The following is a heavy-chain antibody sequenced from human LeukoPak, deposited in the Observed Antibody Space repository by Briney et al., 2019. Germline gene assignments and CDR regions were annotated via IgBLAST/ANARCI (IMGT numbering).Heavy chain of an antibody. CDR3: ARGRSGSSPVLDYYMDV. D-gene: IGHD6-19*01. CDR2: ISDNGSLK. J-gene: IGHJ6*03. CDR1: GFNFNYYP. V-gene: IGHV3-30*14. Sequence: GGSLRLSCAASGFNFNYYPVHWVRQAPGKGLVWVAFISDNGSLKYYADSVKGRFTISRGNSKNTLYLQMNSLRGDDTAVYYCARGRSGSSPVLDYYMDVWGKGTTVTVSS.